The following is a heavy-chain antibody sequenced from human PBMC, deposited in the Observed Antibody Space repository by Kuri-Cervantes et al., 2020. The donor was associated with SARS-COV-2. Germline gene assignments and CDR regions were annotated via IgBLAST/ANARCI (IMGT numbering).Heavy chain of an antibody. CDR1: GYTFTSYY. CDR3: ARVVGYCSSTSCPLLAFDI. CDR2: INPSGGST. V-gene: IGHV1-46*01. Sequence: ASVKVSCKASGYTFTSYYMHWVRQAPGQGLEWIGIINPSGGSTSYAQKFQGRVTMTRDTSTSTVYMELSSLRSEDTAVYYCARVVGYCSSTSCPLLAFDIWGQGTMVTVSS. J-gene: IGHJ3*02. D-gene: IGHD2-2*01.